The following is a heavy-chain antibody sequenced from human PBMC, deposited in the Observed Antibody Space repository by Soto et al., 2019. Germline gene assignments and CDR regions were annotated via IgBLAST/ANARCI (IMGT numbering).Heavy chain of an antibody. CDR1: GFTVSSNY. Sequence: GGSLRLSCAASGFTVSSNYMSWVRQAPGKGLEWVSVIYSGGSTYYADSVKGRFTISRDNSKNTLDLQMNSLRAEDTAVYYCARSNRASHLNFDYWGQGTLVTVSS. CDR2: IYSGGST. V-gene: IGHV3-66*01. CDR3: ARSNRASHLNFDY. D-gene: IGHD7-27*01. J-gene: IGHJ4*02.